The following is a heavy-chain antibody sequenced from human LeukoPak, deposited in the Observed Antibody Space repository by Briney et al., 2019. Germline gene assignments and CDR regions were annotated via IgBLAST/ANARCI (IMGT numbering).Heavy chain of an antibody. CDR2: ISYSGYT. D-gene: IGHD4-23*01. J-gene: IGHJ4*02. CDR1: GGSIRSYY. CDR3: ARGRNDNGGMFFDS. Sequence: PSETLSLTCTVFGGSIRSYYWNWIRQAPGKGLEWVGFISYSGYTSYSPSLKSRVAISVDTAKSQFSLRLNSMTAADTAIYYCARGRNDNGGMFFDSWAQGNLVTVSS. V-gene: IGHV4-59*01.